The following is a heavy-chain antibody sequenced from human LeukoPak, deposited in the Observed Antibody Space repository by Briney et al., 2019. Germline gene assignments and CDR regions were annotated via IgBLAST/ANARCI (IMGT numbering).Heavy chain of an antibody. CDR3: AKDLGKIAAAVTRD. J-gene: IGHJ4*02. Sequence: GGSLRLSCAASGFTFDDYAMHWVRHAPGKGLEWVSGISWNSGSIGYADSVKGRFTISRDNAKNSLYLQMNSLRAEDTALYYCAKDLGKIAAAVTRDWGQGTLVTVSS. CDR1: GFTFDDYA. CDR2: ISWNSGSI. D-gene: IGHD6-13*01. V-gene: IGHV3-9*01.